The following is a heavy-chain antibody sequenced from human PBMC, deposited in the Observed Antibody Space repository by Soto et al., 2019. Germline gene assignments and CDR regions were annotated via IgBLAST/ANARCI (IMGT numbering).Heavy chain of an antibody. Sequence: GGSLRLSCAASGFTFSSYAMHWVRQAPGKGLEWVAVISYDGSNKYYADSVKGRFTISRDNSKNTLYLQMNSLRVEDTAVYYCARAPHGITMVWGGSPTDYWGQGTLVTVSS. V-gene: IGHV3-30-3*01. CDR2: ISYDGSNK. J-gene: IGHJ4*02. CDR1: GFTFSSYA. D-gene: IGHD3-10*01. CDR3: ARAPHGITMVWGGSPTDY.